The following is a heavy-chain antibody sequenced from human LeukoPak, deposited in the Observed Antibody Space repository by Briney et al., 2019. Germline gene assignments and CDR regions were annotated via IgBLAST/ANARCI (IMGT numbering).Heavy chain of an antibody. CDR1: GGSFSGYY. Sequence: PSETLSLTCAVYGGSFSGYYWSWTRQPPGKGLEWIGEINHSGSTNYNPSLKSRVTISADTSKNQFSLKLISVTAADTAVYYCASRKLGNDYWGQGTLVTVSS. CDR3: ASRKLGNDY. V-gene: IGHV4-34*01. J-gene: IGHJ4*02. CDR2: INHSGST. D-gene: IGHD7-27*01.